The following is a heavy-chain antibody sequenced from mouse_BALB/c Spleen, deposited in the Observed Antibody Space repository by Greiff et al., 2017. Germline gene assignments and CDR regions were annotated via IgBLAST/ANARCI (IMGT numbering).Heavy chain of an antibody. J-gene: IGHJ2*01. CDR1: GYTFTSYW. Sequence: QVQLQQSGAELAKPGASVKMSCKASGYTFTSYWMHWVKQRPGQGLEWIGYINPSTGYTEYNQKFKDKATLTADKSSSTAYMQLSSLTSEDSAVYYCARPHYGSSFDYWGQGTTLTVSS. CDR2: INPSTGYT. D-gene: IGHD1-1*01. CDR3: ARPHYGSSFDY. V-gene: IGHV1-7*01.